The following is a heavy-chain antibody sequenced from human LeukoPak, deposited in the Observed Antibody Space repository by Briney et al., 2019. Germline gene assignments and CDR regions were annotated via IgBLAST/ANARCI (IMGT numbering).Heavy chain of an antibody. D-gene: IGHD6-13*01. Sequence: SVKVSCKASGGTFSSYAIGWVRQAPGQGLEWMGGIIPIFGTANYAQKFQGRVTITADESTSTAYMELSSLRSEDTAVYYCARGASSSWYPTGLDWRPKVKWYLDLWGRGTLVTVSS. CDR1: GGTFSSYA. J-gene: IGHJ2*01. CDR3: ARGASSSWYPTGLDWRPKVKWYLDL. CDR2: IIPIFGTA. V-gene: IGHV1-69*01.